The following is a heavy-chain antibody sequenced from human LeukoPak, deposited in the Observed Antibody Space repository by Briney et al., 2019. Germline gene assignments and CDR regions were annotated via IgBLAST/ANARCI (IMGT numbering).Heavy chain of an antibody. CDR2: INPNSGGT. CDR3: ARVRIAVAGTGAFDI. D-gene: IGHD6-19*01. V-gene: IGHV1-2*02. CDR1: GYTFTSYY. J-gene: IGHJ3*02. Sequence: GASVKVSCKASGYTFTSYYMHWVRQAPGQGLEWMGWINPNSGGTNYAQKFQGRVTMTRDTSISTAYMELSRLRSDDTAVYYCARVRIAVAGTGAFDIWGQGTMVTVSS.